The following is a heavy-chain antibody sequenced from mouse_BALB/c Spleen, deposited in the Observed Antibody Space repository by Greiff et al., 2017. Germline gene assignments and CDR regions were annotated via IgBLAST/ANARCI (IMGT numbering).Heavy chain of an antibody. J-gene: IGHJ1*01. Sequence: EVHLVESGGGLVQPGGSLKLSCAASGFTFSSYGMSWVRQTPDKRLELVATINSNGGSTYYPDSVKGRFTISRDNAKNTLYLQMSSLKSEDTAMYYCARGGGTSDWYFDVWGAGTTVTVSS. D-gene: IGHD4-1*01. CDR2: INSNGGST. V-gene: IGHV5-6-3*01. CDR3: ARGGGTSDWYFDV. CDR1: GFTFSSYG.